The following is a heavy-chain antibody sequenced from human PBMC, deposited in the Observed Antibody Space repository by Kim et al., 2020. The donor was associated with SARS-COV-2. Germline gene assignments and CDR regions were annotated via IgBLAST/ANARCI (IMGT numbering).Heavy chain of an antibody. CDR2: IIPIFGTA. Sequence: VKVSCKASGGTFSSYAISWVRQAPGQGLEWMGGIIPIFGTANYAQKFQGRVTITADESTSTAYMELSSLRSEDTAVYYCARDPLEIAAAGQDAFDIWGQGTMVTVSS. J-gene: IGHJ3*02. D-gene: IGHD6-13*01. V-gene: IGHV1-69*01. CDR1: GGTFSSYA. CDR3: ARDPLEIAAAGQDAFDI.